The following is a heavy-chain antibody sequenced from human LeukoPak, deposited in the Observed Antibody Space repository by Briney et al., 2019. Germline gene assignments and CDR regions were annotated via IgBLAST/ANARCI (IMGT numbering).Heavy chain of an antibody. CDR1: GFTFSSYA. CDR2: ISGSGGST. J-gene: IGHJ4*02. Sequence: QPGGSLRLSCAASGFTFSSYAMTWVRQAPGKGLEWVSGISGSGGSTYYADSVKGRFTISRDNSRDTLYLQMNSLRAEDAAVYYCAKDLREEYTYGYDHYWGQGTLVTVSS. D-gene: IGHD5-18*01. V-gene: IGHV3-23*01. CDR3: AKDLREEYTYGYDHY.